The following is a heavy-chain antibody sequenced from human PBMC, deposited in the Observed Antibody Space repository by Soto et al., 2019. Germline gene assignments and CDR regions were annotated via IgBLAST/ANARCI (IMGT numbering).Heavy chain of an antibody. CDR2: ISYDGSNK. CDR3: ARSYDFWSGYSS. D-gene: IGHD3-3*01. Sequence: QVQLVESGGGVVQPGRSLRLSCAASGFTFSSYAMHWVRQAPGKGLEWVAVISYDGSNKYYADSVKGRFTISRDNSKNTLYLQMNSLRGEDTAVYYCARSYDFWSGYSSWGQGTLVTVSS. CDR1: GFTFSSYA. V-gene: IGHV3-30-3*01. J-gene: IGHJ4*02.